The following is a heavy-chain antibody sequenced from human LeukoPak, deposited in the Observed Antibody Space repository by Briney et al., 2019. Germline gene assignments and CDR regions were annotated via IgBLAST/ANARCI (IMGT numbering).Heavy chain of an antibody. V-gene: IGHV4-61*02. Sequence: SQTLSLTCTVSGGSISSGSYYWSWIRQPAGKGLEWIGRIYTSGSTNYNPSLKSRVTISVDTSKNQFSPKLSSVTAADTAVYYCARGSRSYGLDYWGQGTLVTVSS. J-gene: IGHJ4*02. CDR2: IYTSGST. CDR1: GGSISSGSYY. D-gene: IGHD1-26*01. CDR3: ARGSRSYGLDY.